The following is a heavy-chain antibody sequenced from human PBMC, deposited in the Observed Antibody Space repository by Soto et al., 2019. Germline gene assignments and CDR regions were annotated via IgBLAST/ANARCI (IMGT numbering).Heavy chain of an antibody. CDR2: IIPVFGTV. D-gene: IGHD6-13*01. J-gene: IGHJ5*02. CDR3: ARDNPYTTSFGTGFDP. CDR1: GGTFSNYA. Sequence: QVRLVQSGAEVKKPGSSVKVSCKASGGTFSNYAITWLRLAPGQGLEWLGGIIPVFGTVNYAQKFQGRVTITADESTSTAYMELNRLRSEDTAVYYCARDNPYTTSFGTGFDPWGQGTLVIVS. V-gene: IGHV1-69*01.